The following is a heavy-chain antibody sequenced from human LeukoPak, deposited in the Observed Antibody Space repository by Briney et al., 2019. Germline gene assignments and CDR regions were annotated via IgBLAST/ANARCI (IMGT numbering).Heavy chain of an antibody. D-gene: IGHD3-3*01. CDR2: IEQDGSEK. CDR1: GFTFSSYW. J-gene: IGHJ6*04. CDR3: ARDQTIFGVVIGMDV. Sequence: GGSLRLSCAASGFTFSSYWMTWVRQAPGKGLEWVANIEQDGSEKYYVDSVKGRFTISRDNAKNSLYLQMNSLRAEDTAVYYCARDQTIFGVVIGMDVWGKGTTVTVSS. V-gene: IGHV3-7*01.